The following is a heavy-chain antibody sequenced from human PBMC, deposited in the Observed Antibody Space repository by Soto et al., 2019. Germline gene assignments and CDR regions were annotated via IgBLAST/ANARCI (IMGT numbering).Heavy chain of an antibody. J-gene: IGHJ4*02. CDR2: ISGSGGST. CDR1: GFTFSSYA. D-gene: IGHD3-3*01. V-gene: IGHV3-23*01. Sequence: GGSLRLSCAASGFTFSSYAMSWVRQAPGKGLEWVSAISGSGGSTYYADSVKGRFTISRDNSKNTLYLQMNSLRAEDTAVYYCAKTKGSFEWLLVFDHWGQGTLVSVSS. CDR3: AKTKGSFEWLLVFDH.